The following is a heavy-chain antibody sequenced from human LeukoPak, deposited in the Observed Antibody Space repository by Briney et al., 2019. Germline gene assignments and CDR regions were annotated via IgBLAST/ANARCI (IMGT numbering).Heavy chain of an antibody. D-gene: IGHD6-13*01. Sequence: GGSLRLSCAASGFTVSSNYMSWVRQAPGKGLEWVSSIDRGGSTYYADSVKGRFTISRDNSKNTLYLQMNSLRAEDTAVHYCARAPYSSLYYFDYWGQGTLVTVSS. J-gene: IGHJ4*02. CDR1: GFTVSSNY. CDR3: ARAPYSSLYYFDY. CDR2: IDRGGST. V-gene: IGHV3-66*01.